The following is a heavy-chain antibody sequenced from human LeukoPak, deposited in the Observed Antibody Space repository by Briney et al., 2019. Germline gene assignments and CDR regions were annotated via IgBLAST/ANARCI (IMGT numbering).Heavy chain of an antibody. V-gene: IGHV1-2*02. CDR3: ARRSTIFGVVILYYFDY. CDR2: INPNSGGT. CDR1: GYTFTGYY. Sequence: ASVKVPCKASGYTFTGYYMHWVRQAPGQGLEWMGWINPNSGGTNYAQKFQGRVTMTRDTSISTAYMELSRLRSDDTAVYYCARRSTIFGVVILYYFDYWGQGTLVTVSS. D-gene: IGHD3-3*01. J-gene: IGHJ4*02.